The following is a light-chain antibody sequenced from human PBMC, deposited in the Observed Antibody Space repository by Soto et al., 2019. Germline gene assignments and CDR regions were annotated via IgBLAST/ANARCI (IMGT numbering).Light chain of an antibody. J-gene: IGKJ4*01. CDR3: HQYVTSPLT. CDR2: ATS. Sequence: EIVLTKSQGTLSLSPGETATLSCRASQTVNSDYLAWFQQRPCQAPRLLIFATSRRATDIPDRFSGSGSGTAVTLTISSLQFEDFALYYCHQYVTSPLTFARGIKVDI. CDR1: QTVNSDY. V-gene: IGKV3-20*01.